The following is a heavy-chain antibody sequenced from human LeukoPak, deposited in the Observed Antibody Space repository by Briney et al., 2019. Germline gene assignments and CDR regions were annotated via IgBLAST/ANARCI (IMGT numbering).Heavy chain of an antibody. CDR1: GFSFNNYA. D-gene: IGHD6-19*01. J-gene: IGHJ4*02. Sequence: GGSLRLSCAASGFSFNNYAMVWVRQTPGKGLEWVSVISAGNDIVYADSVKGRFSISRDNSKNTVHLQMNSLRNEDTAVYYCARSYRSGWYYFDYWGQGTLVTVSS. CDR3: ARSYRSGWYYFDY. CDR2: ISAGNDI. V-gene: IGHV3-23*01.